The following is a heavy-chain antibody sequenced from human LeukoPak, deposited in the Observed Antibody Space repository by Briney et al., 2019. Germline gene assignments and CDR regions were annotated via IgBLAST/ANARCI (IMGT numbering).Heavy chain of an antibody. D-gene: IGHD6-13*01. J-gene: IGHJ6*02. CDR2: ISAYNGNT. V-gene: IGHV1-18*01. CDR3: ARDRTNSSSWYWYYYYGMDV. CDR1: GYTFTSYG. Sequence: ASVKVSCKASGYTFTSYGISWVRQAPGQGLEWMGWISAYNGNTNYAQKLQGRVTMTTDTSTSTAYMELRSLRFDDTAVYYCARDRTNSSSWYWYYYYGMDVWGQGTTVTVSS.